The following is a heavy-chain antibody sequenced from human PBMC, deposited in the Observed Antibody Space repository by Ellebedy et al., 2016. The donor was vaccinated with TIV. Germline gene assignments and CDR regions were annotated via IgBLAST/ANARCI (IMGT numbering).Heavy chain of an antibody. CDR2: IIPIFGTA. V-gene: IGHV1-69*06. CDR3: ARPIGPYDSSGYGGY. CDR1: GGTFSSYA. J-gene: IGHJ4*02. D-gene: IGHD3-22*01. Sequence: SVKVSXXASGGTFSSYAISWVRQAPGQGLEWMGGIIPIFGTANYAQKFQGRVTITADKSTSTAYMELSSLRSEDTAVYYCARPIGPYDSSGYGGYWGQGTLVTVSS.